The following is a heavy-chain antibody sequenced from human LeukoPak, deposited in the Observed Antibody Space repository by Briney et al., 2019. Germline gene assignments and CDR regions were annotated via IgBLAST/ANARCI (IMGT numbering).Heavy chain of an antibody. Sequence: SETLSLTCTVSGGSISSYYWSWIRQPPGKGLEWIGYIYYSGSTNYNPSLKSRVTISVDTSKNQFSLKLSSVTAADTAVYYCVRAVTHDPIAVAGRLDYWGQGTLVTVSS. CDR3: VRAVTHDPIAVAGRLDY. V-gene: IGHV4-59*08. D-gene: IGHD6-19*01. J-gene: IGHJ4*02. CDR2: IYYSGST. CDR1: GGSISSYY.